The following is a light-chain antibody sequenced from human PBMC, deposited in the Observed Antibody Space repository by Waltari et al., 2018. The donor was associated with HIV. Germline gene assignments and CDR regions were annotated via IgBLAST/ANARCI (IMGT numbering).Light chain of an antibody. CDR2: AAS. V-gene: IGKV1-39*01. J-gene: IGKJ2*01. CDR1: QSVGTY. CDR3: QQSDTIPYT. Sequence: DIQVTQSPSSLSASVGDRVTITCRTSQSVGTYLNWYQPRPGKAPNLLIYAASTLHSGVPSRFSGGGSGTDFTLTIVSLQPEDFATYYCQQSDTIPYTVGQGTKLEI.